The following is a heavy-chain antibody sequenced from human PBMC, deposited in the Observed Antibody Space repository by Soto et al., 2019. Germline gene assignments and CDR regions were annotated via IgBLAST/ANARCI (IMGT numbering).Heavy chain of an antibody. CDR3: ARAMVWEWLVDPITSVFDP. Sequence: QVQLQESGPGLVKPSETLSLTCTVSGGSISSYYWSWIRQPPGKGLEWIGYIYYSGSTNYNPSLKSRVTISVDTSKNQFSLKLSSVTAADTAVYYCARAMVWEWLVDPITSVFDPWGQGTLVTVSS. CDR2: IYYSGST. J-gene: IGHJ5*02. D-gene: IGHD6-19*01. V-gene: IGHV4-59*01. CDR1: GGSISSYY.